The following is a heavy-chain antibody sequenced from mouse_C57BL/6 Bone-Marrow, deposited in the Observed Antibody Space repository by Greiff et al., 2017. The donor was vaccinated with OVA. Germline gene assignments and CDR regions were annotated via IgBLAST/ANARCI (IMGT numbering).Heavy chain of an antibody. Sequence: QVQLQQSGPGLVQPSQSLSITCTVSGFSLTSYGVHWVRQSPGKGLEWLGVIWRGGSTDYNAAFMSRLSITKDNSKSQVFFKMNSLQADDTAIYYCAKPPYDYDVGAWFAYWGQVTLVTVSA. V-gene: IGHV2-5*01. CDR3: AKPPYDYDVGAWFAY. J-gene: IGHJ3*01. D-gene: IGHD2-4*01. CDR2: IWRGGST. CDR1: GFSLTSYG.